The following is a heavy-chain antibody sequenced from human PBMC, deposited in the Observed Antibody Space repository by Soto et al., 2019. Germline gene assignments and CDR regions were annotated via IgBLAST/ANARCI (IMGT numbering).Heavy chain of an antibody. CDR2: ISSSATYI. CDR1: GFNFSTYS. V-gene: IGHV3-21*01. D-gene: IGHD3-22*01. CDR3: AREVGYYYDKLDC. J-gene: IGHJ4*02. Sequence: GGSLRLSCAASGFNFSTYSLNWVRQAPGKGLEWVSSISSSATYIDYADSVRGRFTISRDNAKNSLYLQMNSLRAEDTAVYYCAREVGYYYDKLDCWGQGTLVTVSS.